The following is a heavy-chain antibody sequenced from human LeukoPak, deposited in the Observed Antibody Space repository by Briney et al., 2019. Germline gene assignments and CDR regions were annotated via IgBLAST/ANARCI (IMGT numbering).Heavy chain of an antibody. CDR3: AREGGCSSTSCPHAFDI. D-gene: IGHD2-2*01. V-gene: IGHV4-4*07. Sequence: SETLSLTCTVSGGSISSYYWSWIRQPAGKGLEWIGRIYTSGSTNYNPSLKSRVTISVDTSKNQFSLKLSSVTAADTAVYYCAREGGCSSTSCPHAFDIWGQGTMVTVSS. CDR2: IYTSGST. J-gene: IGHJ3*02. CDR1: GGSISSYY.